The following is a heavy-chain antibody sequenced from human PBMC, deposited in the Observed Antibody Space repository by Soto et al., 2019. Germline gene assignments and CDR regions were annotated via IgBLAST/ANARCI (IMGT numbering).Heavy chain of an antibody. D-gene: IGHD4-17*01. CDR2: ISVSGGRT. CDR3: ARTNGDYGRVDMLGMDV. CDR1: GFTFSSYA. Sequence: GGSLRLSCAASGFTFSSYAMSWVRQAPGKGLEWASSISVSGGRTYYADSVKGRFTISRDNSKNTLYVQMNSLRAGDTAIYYCARTNGDYGRVDMLGMDVWGQGTTVTVSS. J-gene: IGHJ6*02. V-gene: IGHV3-23*01.